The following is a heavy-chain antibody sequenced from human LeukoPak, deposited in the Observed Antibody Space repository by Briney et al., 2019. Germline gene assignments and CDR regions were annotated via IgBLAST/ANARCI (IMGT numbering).Heavy chain of an antibody. CDR1: GGSISSGSYY. Sequence: PSETLSLTCTVSGGSISSGSYYWSWIRQPAGKGLEWIGRIYTSGSTNYNPSLKSRVTISVDTSKNQFSLKLSSVTAADTAVYYCARGTPTTLDYYFDYWGQGTLVTVSS. V-gene: IGHV4-61*02. J-gene: IGHJ4*02. CDR3: ARGTPTTLDYYFDY. D-gene: IGHD4-23*01. CDR2: IYTSGST.